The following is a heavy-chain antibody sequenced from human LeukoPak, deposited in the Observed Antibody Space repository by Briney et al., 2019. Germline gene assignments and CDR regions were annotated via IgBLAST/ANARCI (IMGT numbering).Heavy chain of an antibody. D-gene: IGHD3-10*01. CDR1: GYTFTSYG. J-gene: IGHJ6*04. Sequence: ASVKVPCKASGYTFTSYGISWVRQAPGQGLEWMGWISAYNGNTNYAQKLQGRVTMTTDTSTSTAYMELRSLRSDDTAVYYCAGDRGSYYNVHYGMDVWGKGTTVTVSS. V-gene: IGHV1-18*04. CDR3: AGDRGSYYNVHYGMDV. CDR2: ISAYNGNT.